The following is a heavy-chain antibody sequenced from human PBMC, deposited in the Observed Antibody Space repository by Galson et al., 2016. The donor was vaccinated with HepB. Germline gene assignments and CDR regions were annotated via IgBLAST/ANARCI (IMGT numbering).Heavy chain of an antibody. J-gene: IGHJ3*01. CDR1: GFTFSSHS. Sequence: SLRLSCAASGFTFSSHSMNWVRQAPGKGLEWVSSIRSTTSYMSYADSVKGRFTISRDNARNSLYLQMDSLRAEGTAVYFCARETVRVHGFDLWGQGTMVTVSS. V-gene: IGHV3-21*01. CDR2: IRSTTSYM. CDR3: ARETVRVHGFDL. D-gene: IGHD3-10*01.